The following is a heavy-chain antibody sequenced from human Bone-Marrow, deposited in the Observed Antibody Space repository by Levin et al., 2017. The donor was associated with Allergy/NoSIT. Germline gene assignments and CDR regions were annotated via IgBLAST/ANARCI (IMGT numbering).Heavy chain of an antibody. CDR2: ISSSSSYI. V-gene: IGHV3-21*01. Sequence: LSLTCAASGFTFSSYSMNWVRQAPGKGLEWVSSISSSSSYIYYADSVKGRFTISRDNAKNSLYLQMNSLRAEDTAVYYCAREEGYCSSTSCYGYYGMDVWGQGTTVTVSS. CDR1: GFTFSSYS. CDR3: AREEGYCSSTSCYGYYGMDV. D-gene: IGHD2-2*01. J-gene: IGHJ6*02.